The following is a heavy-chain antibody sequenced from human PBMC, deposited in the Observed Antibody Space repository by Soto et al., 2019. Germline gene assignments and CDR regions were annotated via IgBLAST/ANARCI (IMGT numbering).Heavy chain of an antibody. CDR3: ARDQGYYYDSSGYLSFDY. CDR1: GYTFTSYA. V-gene: IGHV1-3*01. Sequence: ASVKVSCKASGYTFTSYAMHWVRQAPGQRLEWMGWINAGNGNTKYSQKFQGRVTITRDTSASTAYMELSSLRSEDTAVYYCARDQGYYYDSSGYLSFDYWGQGTLVTVSS. D-gene: IGHD3-22*01. J-gene: IGHJ4*02. CDR2: INAGNGNT.